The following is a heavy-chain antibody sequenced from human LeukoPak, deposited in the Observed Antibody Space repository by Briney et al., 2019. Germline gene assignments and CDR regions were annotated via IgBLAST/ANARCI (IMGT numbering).Heavy chain of an antibody. CDR1: GFTFSSYS. D-gene: IGHD6-13*01. Sequence: PGGSLRLSCAASGFTFSSYSMNWVRQAPGKGLEWVSSISSSSSYIYYADSVKGRFTISRDNAKNSLYLQMNSLRAEDTAVYYCARGLIGYSSSWYSTYYFDYWGQGTLVTVSS. J-gene: IGHJ4*02. V-gene: IGHV3-21*01. CDR3: ARGLIGYSSSWYSTYYFDY. CDR2: ISSSSSYI.